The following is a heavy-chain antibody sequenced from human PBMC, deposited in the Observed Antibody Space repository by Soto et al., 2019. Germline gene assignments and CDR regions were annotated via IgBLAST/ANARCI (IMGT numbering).Heavy chain of an antibody. Sequence: SETLALTCAVYGGSFSGYYWRWIRQPPGKGLEWIGEINHSGSTNYNPSLKSRVTISVDTSKNQFSLKLSSVTAADTAVYYCAIPGRYYYVSGRYLSWGQGPLDTVSS. J-gene: IGHJ5*02. V-gene: IGHV4-34*01. CDR2: INHSGST. CDR3: AIPGRYYYVSGRYLS. CDR1: GGSFSGYY. D-gene: IGHD3-10*01.